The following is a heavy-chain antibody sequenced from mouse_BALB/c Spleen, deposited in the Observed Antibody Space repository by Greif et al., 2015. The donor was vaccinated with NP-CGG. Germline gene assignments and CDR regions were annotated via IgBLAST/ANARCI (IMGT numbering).Heavy chain of an antibody. V-gene: IGHV5-4*02. D-gene: IGHD2-14*01. J-gene: IGHJ3*01. CDR2: ISDGGSYT. CDR3: ARGRGYRYDDGFAY. CDR1: GFTFSDYY. Sequence: EVKVVESGGGLVKPGGSLKLSCAASGFTFSDYYMYWVRQTPEKRLEWVATISDGGSYTYYPDSVKGQFTISRDNAKNNLYLQVSSLKSEDTAMYYCARGRGYRYDDGFAYWGQGTLVTVSA.